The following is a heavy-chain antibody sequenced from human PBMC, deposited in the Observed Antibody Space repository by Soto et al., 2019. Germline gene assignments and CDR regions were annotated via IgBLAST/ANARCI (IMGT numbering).Heavy chain of an antibody. CDR1: GGSFSGYY. V-gene: IGHV4-34*01. D-gene: IGHD2-21*02. CDR3: ARVSPYGGNYYFDF. J-gene: IGHJ4*02. CDR2: INHSGST. Sequence: QVQLQQWGASLLKPSETLSLTCAVYGGSFSGYYWNWIRKPPGKGLEWIGEINHSGSTNYNPSLKSRVTISVDTSKNQFSLRLTSVTAADTAVYYCARVSPYGGNYYFDFWGQGILVTVSS.